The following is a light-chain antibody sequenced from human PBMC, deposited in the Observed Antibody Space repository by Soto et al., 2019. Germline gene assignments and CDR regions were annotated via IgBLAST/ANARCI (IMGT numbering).Light chain of an antibody. CDR1: QSVSGY. V-gene: IGKV3-11*01. J-gene: IGKJ1*01. CDR2: DAS. CDR3: QQRSNWPPWT. Sequence: EIVLTQSPATLSLSPGERATLSCRASQSVSGYLARYQHKPGQAPRLLISDASNRATGIPARFSGSGSGTDFTLTISSLEPEDFAVYYCQQRSNWPPWTFGQGTKVEIK.